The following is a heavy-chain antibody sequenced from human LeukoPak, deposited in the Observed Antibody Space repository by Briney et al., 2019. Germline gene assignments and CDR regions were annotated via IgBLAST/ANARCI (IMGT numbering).Heavy chain of an antibody. CDR3: ARANYGDYAIDDAFDI. J-gene: IGHJ3*02. CDR1: GGSFSGYY. V-gene: IGHV4-34*01. CDR2: INHSGST. D-gene: IGHD4-17*01. Sequence: SETLSLTCDVYGGSFSGYYWRWIRQPPQKGLEWIGEINHSGSTNYNPSLKSRVSISVDTSKNQFSLKLSSVTAADTAVYYCARANYGDYAIDDAFDIWGQGTMVTVSS.